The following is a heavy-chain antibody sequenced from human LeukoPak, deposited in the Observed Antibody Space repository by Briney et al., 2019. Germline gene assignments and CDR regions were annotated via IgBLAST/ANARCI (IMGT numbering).Heavy chain of an antibody. Sequence: GASLKISCKGSGSSFTSYWIGWVRQLPGKGLEWMGTIYPGDSDTRYSPSFQGQVTISADKSISTAYLQWSSLKASDTAMYYCARLDCSGGSCYRSPSNYYYYGMDVWGQGTTVTVSS. V-gene: IGHV5-51*01. CDR2: IYPGDSDT. D-gene: IGHD2-15*01. J-gene: IGHJ6*02. CDR3: ARLDCSGGSCYRSPSNYYYYGMDV. CDR1: GSSFTSYW.